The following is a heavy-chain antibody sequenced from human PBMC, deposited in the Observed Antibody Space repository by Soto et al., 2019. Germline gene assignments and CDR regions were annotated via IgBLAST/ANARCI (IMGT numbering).Heavy chain of an antibody. V-gene: IGHV1-69*01. CDR1: EGTFNSYA. J-gene: IGHJ4*02. CDR2: IIPYYNTL. CDR3: ASGASRWYPYFVDS. Sequence: QAQVVQSGAEVRKPGSSVKLSCKASEGTFNSYAIAWVRQAPGQGLEWIGGIIPYYNTLNYAQKFQDRVTITADDSTNTVYMELSSLRSDDTAVYFCASGASRWYPYFVDSWAQGTLVTVSS. D-gene: IGHD6-13*01.